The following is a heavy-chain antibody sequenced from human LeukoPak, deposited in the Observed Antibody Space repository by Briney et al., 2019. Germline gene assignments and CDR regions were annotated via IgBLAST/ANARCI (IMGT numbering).Heavy chain of an antibody. CDR1: GVSISSYY. V-gene: IGHV4-59*01. Sequence: SETLSLTCTVSGVSISSYYWSWIRQPPGEGLEWIGYIDYSGSTNYNPSLKSRVTISVDTSKSQFSLKLSSVTAADTAVYYCARDRAYGSGKYYFDYWGQGTLVTVSS. CDR3: ARDRAYGSGKYYFDY. CDR2: IDYSGST. J-gene: IGHJ4*02. D-gene: IGHD3-10*01.